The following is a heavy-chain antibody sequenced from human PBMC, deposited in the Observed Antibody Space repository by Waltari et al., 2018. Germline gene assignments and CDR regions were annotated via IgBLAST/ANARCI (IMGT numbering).Heavy chain of an antibody. Sequence: EVQLLESGGGVAQPGGSLTLSCAASGFSFTAYAMSWVRQTPDRGLEWVSGINNGGVDKYYTDSVKGRFIVSRDNSRNTLYLRMSSLRAEDTAVYYCAKEIGALGTPVFDYWGQGTLVSVSS. D-gene: IGHD6-13*01. V-gene: IGHV3-23*01. CDR1: GFSFTAYA. J-gene: IGHJ4*02. CDR2: INNGGVDK. CDR3: AKEIGALGTPVFDY.